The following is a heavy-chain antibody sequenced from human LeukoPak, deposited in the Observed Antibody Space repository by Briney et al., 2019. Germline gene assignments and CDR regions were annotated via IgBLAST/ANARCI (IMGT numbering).Heavy chain of an antibody. CDR1: GYTFTSYA. CDR3: AGKSLAARQGCYYGMDV. D-gene: IGHD6-6*01. Sequence: ASVKVSCKASGYTFTSYAMHWVRQAPGQRLEWMGWINAGNGNTKYSQKFQGRVTITADESTSTAYMELSSLRSEDTAVYYCAGKSLAARQGCYYGMDVWGQGTTVTVSS. CDR2: INAGNGNT. J-gene: IGHJ6*02. V-gene: IGHV1-3*01.